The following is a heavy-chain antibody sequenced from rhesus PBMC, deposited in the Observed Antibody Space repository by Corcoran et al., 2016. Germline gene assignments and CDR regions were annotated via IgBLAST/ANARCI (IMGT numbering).Heavy chain of an antibody. D-gene: IGHD5-24*01. CDR3: AARRGY. CDR1: GGSISGYY. Sequence: VQLQESGPGLVKPSETLSLTCAVSGGSISGYYWSWRRQPPGKGREWVARISNGAGSTWYADSVKGRFTMSRENAKNILYLQMDSLRAEDTAVYYCAARRGYWGLGLLVTVSS. J-gene: IGHJ4*01. CDR2: ISNGAGST. V-gene: IGHV3-59*02.